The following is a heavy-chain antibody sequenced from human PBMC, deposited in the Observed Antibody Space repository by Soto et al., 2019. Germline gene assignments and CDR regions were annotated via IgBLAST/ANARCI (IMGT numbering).Heavy chain of an antibody. CDR1: GGSVSSGSYY. Sequence: QVQLQESGPGLAKPSETLSLTCTVSGGSVSSGSYYWSWIRQPPGKGLEWIGYIYYSGSTNYNPSLKSRVTISVDTSKNPFSLKLSSVTAADTAVYYCARLYTFGSIDYWGQGTLVTVSS. V-gene: IGHV4-61*01. CDR3: ARLYTFGSIDY. D-gene: IGHD3-16*01. J-gene: IGHJ4*02. CDR2: IYYSGST.